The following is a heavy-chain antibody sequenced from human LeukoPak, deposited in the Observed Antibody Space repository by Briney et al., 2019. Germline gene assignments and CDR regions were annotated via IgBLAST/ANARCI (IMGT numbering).Heavy chain of an antibody. CDR2: INHSGST. J-gene: IGHJ3*02. CDR1: GGSFSGYY. CDR3: ARCPYYYDSGGSPPNAFDI. D-gene: IGHD3-22*01. Sequence: PSETLSLTCAVYGGSFSGYYWSWIRQPPGKGLEWIGEINHSGSTNYNPSLKSRVTISVDTSKNQFSLKLSSVTAADTAVYYCARCPYYYDSGGSPPNAFDIWGQGTMVTVSS. V-gene: IGHV4-34*01.